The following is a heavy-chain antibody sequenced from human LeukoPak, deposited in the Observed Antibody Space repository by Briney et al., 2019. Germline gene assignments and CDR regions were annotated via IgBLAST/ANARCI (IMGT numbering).Heavy chain of an antibody. D-gene: IGHD2-21*02. CDR2: IKTDGGTT. CDR1: GFTFSNAW. J-gene: IGHJ4*02. CDR3: TTDSNCGGDCSPASFDY. V-gene: IGHV3-15*01. Sequence: GGSLRLSCAASGFTFSNAWMSWVRQAPGKGLEWVGRIKTDGGTTDCAAPVKGRCAISREDSKNTLYLQMNSLKTEDTAVHYCTTDSNCGGDCSPASFDYWGQGTLVTVSS.